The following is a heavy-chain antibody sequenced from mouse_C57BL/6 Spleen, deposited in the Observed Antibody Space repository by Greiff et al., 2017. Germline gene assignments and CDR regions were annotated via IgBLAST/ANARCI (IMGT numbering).Heavy chain of an antibody. V-gene: IGHV3-6*01. Sequence: EVQLQQSGPGLVKPSQSLSLTCSVTGYSITSGYYWNWIRQFPGNKLEWMGYISYDGSNNYNPSLKNRISITRDTSKNQFFLKLNSVTTEDTATYYCARVDYDYDGYFDYWGQGTTLTVSS. D-gene: IGHD2-4*01. CDR3: ARVDYDYDGYFDY. CDR1: GYSITSGYY. J-gene: IGHJ2*01. CDR2: ISYDGSN.